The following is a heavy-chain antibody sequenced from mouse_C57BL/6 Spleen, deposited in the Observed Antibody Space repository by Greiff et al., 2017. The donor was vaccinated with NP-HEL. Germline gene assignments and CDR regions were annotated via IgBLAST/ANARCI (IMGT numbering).Heavy chain of an antibody. D-gene: IGHD1-1*01. CDR1: GFTFSSYA. V-gene: IGHV5-9-1*02. Sequence: EVQLVESGAGLVKPGGSLKLSCAASGFTFSSYAMSWVRQTPEKRLEWVAYISSGGDYTYYADTVQGRFTISRDNARNTLYLQMSSLKSEDTAMYYCTRGSLRSFDDWGQGTTLTVSS. CDR2: ISSGGDYT. CDR3: TRGSLRSFDD. J-gene: IGHJ2*01.